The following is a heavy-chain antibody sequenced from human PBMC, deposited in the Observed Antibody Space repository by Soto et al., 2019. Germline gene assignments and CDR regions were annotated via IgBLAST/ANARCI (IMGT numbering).Heavy chain of an antibody. Sequence: PYTLALTCTFSVGSISRHYWSWFRQPPVKGLEWIGYIYYSGSTNYNPSLKSRVTISVDTSKNQFSLKLSSVTAADTAVYYCARLGAHGYCSSTSCYTFDYWGQGTLVTVS. CDR2: IYYSGST. D-gene: IGHD2-2*02. CDR1: VGSISRHY. V-gene: IGHV4-59*08. J-gene: IGHJ4*02. CDR3: ARLGAHGYCSSTSCYTFDY.